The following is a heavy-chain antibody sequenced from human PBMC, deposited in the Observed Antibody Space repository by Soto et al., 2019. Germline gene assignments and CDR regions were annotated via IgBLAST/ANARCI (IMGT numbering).Heavy chain of an antibody. CDR3: ARGGRGYSSAPRYYFDY. J-gene: IGHJ4*02. V-gene: IGHV1-69*01. CDR2: IIPIFATV. D-gene: IGHD5-18*01. Sequence: QVQLVQSGSEVKKPGSSVKVSCKASGGSFSSTPISWVRQAPGQGLEWMAGIIPIFATVHYAQKFQGRVTITADESTSTAYMELTSLRSEDTAVYFCARGGRGYSSAPRYYFDYWGQGTLVTVS. CDR1: GGSFSSTP.